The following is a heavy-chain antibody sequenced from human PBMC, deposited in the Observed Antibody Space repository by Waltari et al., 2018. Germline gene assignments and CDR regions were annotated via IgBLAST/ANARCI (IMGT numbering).Heavy chain of an antibody. D-gene: IGHD1-7*01. Sequence: QVQLVQSGAEVKKPGASVKVSCKASGYTFTGYYMHWVRQAPGKGLEWMGGFDPEDGETIYEQKFQGRVTMTEDTSTDTAYMELSSLRSEDTAVYYCATAEGTTWFDPWGQGTLVTVSS. CDR3: ATAEGTTWFDP. V-gene: IGHV1-24*01. CDR2: FDPEDGET. CDR1: GYTFTGYY. J-gene: IGHJ5*02.